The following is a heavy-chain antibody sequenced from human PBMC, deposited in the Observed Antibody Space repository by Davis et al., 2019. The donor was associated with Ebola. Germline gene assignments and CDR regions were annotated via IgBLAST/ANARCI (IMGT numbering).Heavy chain of an antibody. CDR2: INPNSGGT. D-gene: IGHD2-15*01. CDR1: GYTFTGYY. V-gene: IGHV1-2*06. Sequence: AASVKVSCKASGYTFTGYYMHWVRQAPGQGLEWMGRINPNSGGTNYAQKFQGRVTMTRDTSISTAYMELSRLRSDDTAVYYCVRAIVVGEPWFDPWGQGTLVTVSS. J-gene: IGHJ5*02. CDR3: VRAIVVGEPWFDP.